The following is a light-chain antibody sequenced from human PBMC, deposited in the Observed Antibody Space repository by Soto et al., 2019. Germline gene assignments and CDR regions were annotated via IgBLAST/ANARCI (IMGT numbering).Light chain of an antibody. CDR3: QVWDSSSDHYV. Sequence: SYELTQPPSVSVAPGKTARITCGGKHIGRKSVDWYQQKPGQAPVLVIFYDSDRPSGIPERFSGSNSGNTATLTISRVEAGDEADYYCQVWDSSSDHYVFGTGTKVTVL. J-gene: IGLJ1*01. CDR1: HIGRKS. CDR2: YDS. V-gene: IGLV3-21*04.